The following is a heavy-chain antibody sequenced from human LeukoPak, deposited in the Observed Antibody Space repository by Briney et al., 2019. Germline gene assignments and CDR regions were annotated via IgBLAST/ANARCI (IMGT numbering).Heavy chain of an antibody. CDR3: ARGGPMVRGVCDY. CDR2: INPNSGGT. Sequence: GASVKVSCKASGYTFTGYYMHWVRQAPGQGLEWMGWINPNSGGTNYAQKFQGRVTMTRDTSTSTVYMELSSLRSEDMAVYYCARGGPMVRGVCDYWGQGTLVTVSS. D-gene: IGHD3-10*01. V-gene: IGHV1-2*02. J-gene: IGHJ4*02. CDR1: GYTFTGYY.